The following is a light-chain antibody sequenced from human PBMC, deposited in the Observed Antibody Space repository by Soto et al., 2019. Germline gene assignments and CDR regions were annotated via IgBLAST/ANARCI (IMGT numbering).Light chain of an antibody. CDR3: SSYRGGSHVV. J-gene: IGLJ2*01. CDR2: EVK. Sequence: QSVLTQPASVSGSPGQSITISCTGSRSDVGSYDYVSWYQQYPGKAPKVIIYEVKYRPSGISDRFSASKSGNTASLTISGLQAEDEAEYYCSSYRGGSHVVFGGGTKLTVL. CDR1: RSDVGSYDY. V-gene: IGLV2-14*01.